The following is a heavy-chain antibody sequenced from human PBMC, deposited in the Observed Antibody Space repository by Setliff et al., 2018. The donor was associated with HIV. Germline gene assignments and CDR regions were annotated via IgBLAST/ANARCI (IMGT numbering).Heavy chain of an antibody. J-gene: IGHJ3*01. CDR2: VHHTGTT. CDR1: GYPISSGHY. Sequence: SETLSLTCAVSGYPISSGHYWGWSRQSPEKGLEWIGTVHHTGTTFYNPSLSSRLTISVDTPNNQFSLRLTSVTAADTATYYCAKERSNNDGTYDFWGRGTVVTVSS. V-gene: IGHV4-38-2*02. CDR3: AKERSNNDGTYDF. D-gene: IGHD1-1*01.